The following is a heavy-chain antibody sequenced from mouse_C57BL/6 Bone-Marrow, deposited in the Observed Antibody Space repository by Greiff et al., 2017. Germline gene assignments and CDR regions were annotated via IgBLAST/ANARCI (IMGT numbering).Heavy chain of an antibody. V-gene: IGHV5-9-1*02. CDR3: TRDHSAWAMDY. Sequence: DVQLVESGEGLVKPGGSLKLSCAASGFTFSSYAMSWVRQTPEKRLEWVAYISSGGGYIYYADTVKGRFTISRDNARNTLYLQMSSLKSEDTAMYYCTRDHSAWAMDYWGQGTSVTVSS. CDR1: GFTFSSYA. J-gene: IGHJ4*01. CDR2: ISSGGGYI.